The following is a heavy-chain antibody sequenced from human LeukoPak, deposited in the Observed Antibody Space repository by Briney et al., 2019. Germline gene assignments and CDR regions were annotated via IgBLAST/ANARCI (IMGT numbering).Heavy chain of an antibody. CDR2: IFYKGGT. CDR3: ARVRGSSGSYEYYHYMDV. V-gene: IGHV4-39*07. CDR1: SGSINTPNYY. Sequence: SETLSLTCTVSSGSINTPNYYWGWVRLPPGKALEWIGNIFYKGGTYYTPSLKSRVTISLDTSRNQFSLKLNSVTAADTAVYYCARVRGSSGSYEYYHYMDVWGKGTTVTISS. D-gene: IGHD1-26*01. J-gene: IGHJ6*03.